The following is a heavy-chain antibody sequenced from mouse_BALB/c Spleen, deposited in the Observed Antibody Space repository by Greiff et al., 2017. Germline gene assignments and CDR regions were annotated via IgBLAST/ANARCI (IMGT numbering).Heavy chain of an antibody. CDR1: GYTFSSYW. J-gene: IGHJ4*01. CDR3: ARRVATRAMDY. V-gene: IGHV1-9*01. D-gene: IGHD1-1*01. Sequence: QVQLQQSGAELMKPGASVKISCKATGYTFSSYWIEWVKQRPGHGLEWIGEILPGSGSTNYNEKFKGKATFTADTSSNTAYMQLSSLTSEDSAVYYCARRVATRAMDYWGQGTSVTVSS. CDR2: ILPGSGST.